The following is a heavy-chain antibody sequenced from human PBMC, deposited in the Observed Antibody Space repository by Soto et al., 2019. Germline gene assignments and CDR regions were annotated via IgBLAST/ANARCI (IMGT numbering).Heavy chain of an antibody. D-gene: IGHD5-12*01. V-gene: IGHV1-46*03. Sequence: ASVKVSCKASGYTFTSYYMHWVRQAPGQGLEWMGIINPSGGSTSYAQKFQGRVTMTRDTSTSTVYMELSSLRSEDTAVYYCARYLSETRGYSGYDSGIGWFDPWGQGTLVTVSS. J-gene: IGHJ5*02. CDR2: INPSGGST. CDR3: ARYLSETRGYSGYDSGIGWFDP. CDR1: GYTFTSYY.